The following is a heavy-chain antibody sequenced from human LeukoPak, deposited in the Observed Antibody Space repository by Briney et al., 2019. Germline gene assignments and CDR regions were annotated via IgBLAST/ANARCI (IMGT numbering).Heavy chain of an antibody. V-gene: IGHV3-23*01. D-gene: IGHD3-10*01. J-gene: IGHJ5*02. CDR3: AKQPYQYVSGSPSWLDP. CDR1: GFTFSSYA. CDR2: IGGSSGKI. Sequence: PGGSLRLSCAASGFTFSSYAMTWVRHAPGKGLELVPGIGGSSGKIFYADSVKGRFTISRDNSKNTLYLQMNTLRAEDTAVYFCAKQPYQYVSGSPSWLDPWGQGTLVTVSS.